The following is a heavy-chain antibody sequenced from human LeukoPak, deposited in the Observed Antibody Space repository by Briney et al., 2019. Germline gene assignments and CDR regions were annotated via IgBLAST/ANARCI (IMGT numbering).Heavy chain of an antibody. V-gene: IGHV4-31*03. CDR2: IYYSGST. J-gene: IGHJ5*02. Sequence: PSETLSLTCTVSGGSISSGGYYWSWIRQHPGKGLEWIGYIYYSGSTYYNPSLKSRVTISVDTSKNQFSLKLSSVTAADTAVYYCAREVTTVVNWFDPWGQGTLVTVSS. CDR3: AREVTTVVNWFDP. CDR1: GGSISSGGYY. D-gene: IGHD4-23*01.